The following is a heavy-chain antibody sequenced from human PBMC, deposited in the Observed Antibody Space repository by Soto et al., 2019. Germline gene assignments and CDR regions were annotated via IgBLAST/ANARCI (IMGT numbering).Heavy chain of an antibody. V-gene: IGHV4-30-2*01. D-gene: IGHD3-22*01. J-gene: IGHJ5*02. CDR2: IYHSGST. CDR3: ARGGTGYYDSSGYHNWFDP. CDR1: GGSISSGGYS. Sequence: SETLSLTCAVSGGSISSGGYSWSWIRQPPGKGLEWIGYIYHSGSTYYNPSLKSRVTISVDRSKNQFSLKLSSVTAADTAVYYCARGGTGYYDSSGYHNWFDPWGQGTLVTVSS.